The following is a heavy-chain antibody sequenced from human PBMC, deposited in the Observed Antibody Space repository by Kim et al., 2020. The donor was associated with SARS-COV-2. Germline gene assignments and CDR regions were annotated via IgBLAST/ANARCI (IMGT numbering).Heavy chain of an antibody. CDR3: ARGSMAAAHFDY. V-gene: IGHV4-4*07. D-gene: IGHD6-13*01. Sequence: NYNPSLKSRVTMAVDTSKNQFSLNLRSVTAADTAVYFCARGSMAAAHFDYWGQGTLVTVSS. J-gene: IGHJ4*02.